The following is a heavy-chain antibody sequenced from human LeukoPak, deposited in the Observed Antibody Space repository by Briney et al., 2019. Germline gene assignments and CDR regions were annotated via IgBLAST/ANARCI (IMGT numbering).Heavy chain of an antibody. D-gene: IGHD1-20*01. J-gene: IGHJ3*02. CDR3: ARVVTGPWGAFDI. V-gene: IGHV1-2*06. CDR2: INPNSGGT. CDR1: GYTFTGYY. Sequence: ASVKVSRKASGYTFTGYYMHWVRQAPGQGLEWMGRINPNSGGTNYAQKFQGRVTMTRDTSISTAYMELSRLRSDDTAVYYCARVVTGPWGAFDIWGQGTMVTVSS.